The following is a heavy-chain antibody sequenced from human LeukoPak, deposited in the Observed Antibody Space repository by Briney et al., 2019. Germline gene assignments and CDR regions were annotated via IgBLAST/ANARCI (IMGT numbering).Heavy chain of an antibody. D-gene: IGHD3-10*01. Sequence: ASVTVSCKPSGYTFTGYYMHWVRQAPGQGLEWMGWINPNSGGTDYAQKFQGRVTITRDTSISTAYMELGRLTSDDTAVYYCATDGYYYGSGTYPNYWGQGTLVTISS. CDR3: ATDGYYYGSGTYPNY. CDR1: GYTFTGYY. V-gene: IGHV1-2*02. J-gene: IGHJ4*02. CDR2: INPNSGGT.